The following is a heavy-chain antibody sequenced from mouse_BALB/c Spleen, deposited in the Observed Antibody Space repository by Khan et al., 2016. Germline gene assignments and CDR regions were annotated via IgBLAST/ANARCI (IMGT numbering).Heavy chain of an antibody. J-gene: IGHJ1*01. D-gene: IGHD1-1*01. CDR1: GYTFTNYG. Sequence: QIQLVQSGPELKRPGKTVKISCKASGYTFTNYGINWVKQAPGKGLKWMGWINTYSGESTYDDDFKGRFAFSLETSANTAYLQINNLKNEYTATYFCARYRYYYGISRYFDVRGAGTTVTVSS. CDR2: INTYSGES. CDR3: ARYRYYYGISRYFDV. V-gene: IGHV9-3-1*01.